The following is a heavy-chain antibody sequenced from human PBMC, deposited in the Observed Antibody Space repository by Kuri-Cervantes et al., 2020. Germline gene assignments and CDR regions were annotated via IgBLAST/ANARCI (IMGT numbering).Heavy chain of an antibody. CDR2: INPSGGST. J-gene: IGHJ4*02. Sequence: ASVNVSCKASGYTFTSYDINWVRQATGQGLEWMGIINPSGGSTSYAQKFQGRVTLTRDTSTCTVYLELGSLRSEDTAVYYCARGIYSYGYPPLGYWGQGTLVTVSS. D-gene: IGHD5-18*01. CDR1: GYTFTSYD. V-gene: IGHV1-46*01. CDR3: ARGIYSYGYPPLGY.